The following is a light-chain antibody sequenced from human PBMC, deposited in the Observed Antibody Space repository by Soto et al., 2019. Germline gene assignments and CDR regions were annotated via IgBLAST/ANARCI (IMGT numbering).Light chain of an antibody. V-gene: IGLV4-69*01. CDR2: LNSDGSH. J-gene: IGLJ2*01. CDR1: SGHSNYA. Sequence: QSVLTQSPSASASLGASFKLTCTLSSGHSNYAIAWHQQQPEKGPRYLMNLNSDGSHSKGDGIPDRFSGSSSGAERYLTISSLQSEDEADYYCQTWGTGIQVFGGGTKLTVL. CDR3: QTWGTGIQV.